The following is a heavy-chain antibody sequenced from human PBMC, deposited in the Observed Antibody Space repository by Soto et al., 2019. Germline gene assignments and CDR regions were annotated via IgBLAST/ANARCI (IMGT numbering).Heavy chain of an antibody. J-gene: IGHJ1*01. D-gene: IGHD3-16*01. V-gene: IGHV4-61*01. CDR1: GGSVNSGTYY. CDR3: ARSYTLMVAALGE. CDR2: IFYKGTT. Sequence: QVQLQESGPGLVKPSETLSLTCTVSGGSVNSGTYYWNWIRQPPGKGLEWIGYIFYKGTTSYNPSLESRVTFSVDTYTNHFSLKLTSVTAADTAVYFCARSYTLMVAALGEWGQGTLVTVSS.